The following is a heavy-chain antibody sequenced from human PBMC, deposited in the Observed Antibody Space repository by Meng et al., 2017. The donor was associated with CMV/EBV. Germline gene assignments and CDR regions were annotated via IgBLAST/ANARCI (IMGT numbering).Heavy chain of an antibody. Sequence: SCAASGFTVSSNYMSWGHQAPGKGLEWVSVIYSGGSTYYADSVKGRFTISRDNSKNTLYLQMNSLRAEDTAVYYCARAASSSMTLDPWSQGTLVTVSS. CDR3: ARAASSSMTLDP. CDR1: GFTVSSNY. CDR2: IYSGGST. D-gene: IGHD2/OR15-2a*01. V-gene: IGHV3-66*02. J-gene: IGHJ5*02.